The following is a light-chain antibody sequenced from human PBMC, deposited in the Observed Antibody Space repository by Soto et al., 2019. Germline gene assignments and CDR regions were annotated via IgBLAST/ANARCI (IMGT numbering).Light chain of an antibody. J-gene: IGKJ1*01. CDR2: DAS. CDR3: QQYTRHAVT. V-gene: IGKV1-5*01. CDR1: QSASTF. Sequence: DIQMTQSPSALSASLGDRVTITCRASQSASTFLAWYQKKPGQAPKLLIYDASTLQSGVPSRFSASGSGTEFALTISGLQPDDFAVYYCQQYTRHAVTFAQGTKVDIK.